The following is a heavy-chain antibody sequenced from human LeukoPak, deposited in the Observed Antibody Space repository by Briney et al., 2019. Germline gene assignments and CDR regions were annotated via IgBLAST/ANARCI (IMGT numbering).Heavy chain of an antibody. CDR2: IYYSGST. CDR3: ARARYYYGSVNWFDP. CDR1: GGSISSGDYY. D-gene: IGHD3-10*01. Sequence: SETLSLTCAVSGGSISSGDYYWSWIRQPPGKGLEWIGYIYYSGSTYYNPSLKSRVTISVDTSKNQFSLKLSSVTAADTAVYYCARARYYYGSVNWFDPWGQGTLVTVSS. V-gene: IGHV4-30-4*08. J-gene: IGHJ5*02.